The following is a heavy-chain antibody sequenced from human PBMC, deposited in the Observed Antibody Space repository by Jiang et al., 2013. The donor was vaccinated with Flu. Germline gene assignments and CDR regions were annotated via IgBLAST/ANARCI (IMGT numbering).Heavy chain of an antibody. D-gene: IGHD1-26*01. J-gene: IGHJ2*01. V-gene: IGHV4-30-2*05. CDR3: ARISNMSYLWYFDL. Sequence: KSRVTISVDTSKNQFSLKLSSVTAADTAVYYCARISNMSYLWYFDLWGRGTLVTVSS.